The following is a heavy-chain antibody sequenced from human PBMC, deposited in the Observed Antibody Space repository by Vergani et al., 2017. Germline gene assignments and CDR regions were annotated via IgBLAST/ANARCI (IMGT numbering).Heavy chain of an antibody. V-gene: IGHV1-18*01. Sequence: QVQLVQSGAEVKKPGASVKVSCKASGYTFTSYGISWVRQAPGQGLEWMGWISAYNGNTNYAQKLQGRVTMTRDTSISTAYMELSRLRSDDTAVYYCARDGGYCTNGVCYHYYYYYGMDVWGQGTTVTVSS. D-gene: IGHD2-8*01. J-gene: IGHJ6*02. CDR2: ISAYNGNT. CDR3: ARDGGYCTNGVCYHYYYYYGMDV. CDR1: GYTFTSYG.